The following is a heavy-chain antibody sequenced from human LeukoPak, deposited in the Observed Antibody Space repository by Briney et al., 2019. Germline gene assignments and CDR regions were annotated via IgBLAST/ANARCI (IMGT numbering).Heavy chain of an antibody. J-gene: IGHJ6*02. CDR2: IYSDGSNT. V-gene: IGHV3-74*01. Sequence: GGSLRLSCAASGFTFSSYWMHWVREAPGKGLVWVSRIYSDGSNTIYADSVKGRFTISRDNAKNTLYLQMNSLTAEDTAIYYCPRDSRYVMDVWGQGTTVTVSS. CDR3: PRDSRYVMDV. D-gene: IGHD2-2*01. CDR1: GFTFSSYW.